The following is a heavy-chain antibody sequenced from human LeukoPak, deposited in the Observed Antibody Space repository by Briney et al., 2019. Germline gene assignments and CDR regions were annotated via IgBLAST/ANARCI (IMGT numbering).Heavy chain of an antibody. J-gene: IGHJ3*02. CDR2: ISGSGGST. D-gene: IGHD3-22*01. V-gene: IGHV3-23*01. CDR1: GFTFSIYA. CDR3: AKGPPHYYDSSGYLGRSAFDI. Sequence: GGSLRLSCAASGFTFSIYAMSWVRQAPGKGLEWVSAISGSGGSTYYADSVKGRFTISRDNSKNTLYLQMNSLRAEDTAVYYCAKGPPHYYDSSGYLGRSAFDIWGQGTMVTVSS.